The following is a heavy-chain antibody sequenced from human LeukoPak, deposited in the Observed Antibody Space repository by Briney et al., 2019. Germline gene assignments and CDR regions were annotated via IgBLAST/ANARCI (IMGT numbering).Heavy chain of an antibody. CDR2: IYYSGST. CDR3: ARSPNYYDSSGYYPDAFDI. V-gene: IGHV4-59*01. Sequence: SETLSLTCTVSGGSISSYYWSWIRQPPGKGLEWIGYIYYSGSTNYNPSLKSRVTISVDTSKNQFSLKLSSVTAADTAVYYCARSPNYYDSSGYYPDAFDIWGQGTMVTVSS. CDR1: GGSISSYY. D-gene: IGHD3-22*01. J-gene: IGHJ3*02.